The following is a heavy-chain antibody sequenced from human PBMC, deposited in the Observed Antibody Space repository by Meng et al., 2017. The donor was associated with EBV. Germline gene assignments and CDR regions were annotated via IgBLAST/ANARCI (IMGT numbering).Heavy chain of an antibody. J-gene: IGHJ4*02. CDR3: NSGSHSPLDS. Sequence: GQRVESGGGWVPPGGSLRLSCAASGFSFSNYAMGWVRQAPGKGLEWVSGISATSVDTYYADSVKGRFAISRDNSKNTVTLHMNILRAEDTAIYYCNSGSHSPLDSWGQGTLVTVSS. D-gene: IGHD1-26*01. CDR2: ISATSVDT. CDR1: GFSFSNYA. V-gene: IGHV3-23*04.